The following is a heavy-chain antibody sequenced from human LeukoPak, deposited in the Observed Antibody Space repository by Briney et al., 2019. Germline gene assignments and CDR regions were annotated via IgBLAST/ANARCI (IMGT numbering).Heavy chain of an antibody. D-gene: IGHD5-18*01. CDR3: ARDGAWGPIQLSFDY. CDR2: ISAYNGNT. Sequence: GASVRVSCKASGYTFTNYHIAWVRQAPGQGLEWMGWISAYNGNTNYAQKLQGRVTMTTDTSTSTAYMELRSLRSDDTAVYYCARDGAWGPIQLSFDYWGQGTLVTVSS. V-gene: IGHV1-18*01. CDR1: GYTFTNYH. J-gene: IGHJ4*02.